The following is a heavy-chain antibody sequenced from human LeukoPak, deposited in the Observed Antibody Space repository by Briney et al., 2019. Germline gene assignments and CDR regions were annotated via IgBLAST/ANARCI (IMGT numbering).Heavy chain of an antibody. J-gene: IGHJ4*02. V-gene: IGHV4-39*01. Sequence: SETLSLTCTVSGGSVSSSIYYWGWIRQPPGKGLEWIGSIYYSESTSYNPSLKSRATTSVDTSKNQFSLKLTSVTAADTAVYYCASRNDILTGYVFDFWGQGTLVTVSS. CDR1: GGSVSSSIYY. CDR3: ASRNDILTGYVFDF. D-gene: IGHD3-9*01. CDR2: IYYSEST.